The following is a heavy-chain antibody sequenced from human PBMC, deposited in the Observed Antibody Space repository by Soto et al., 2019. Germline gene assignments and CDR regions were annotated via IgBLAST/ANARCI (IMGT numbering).Heavy chain of an antibody. CDR2: ISNTGINK. V-gene: IGHV3-30*18. D-gene: IGHD1-1*01. J-gene: IGHJ6*02. Sequence: QVQLVESGGGVVQPGRSLRLSCAASGFTFRTYGMHWVRQAPGKGLEWLAVISNTGINKYYADSVKGRFTISRDNSRDTLVLQMNSLKGEETAIYYCAKGKRAGNNLSNFFYYPGLDVWGQGTTVTVSS. CDR3: AKGKRAGNNLSNFFYYPGLDV. CDR1: GFTFRTYG.